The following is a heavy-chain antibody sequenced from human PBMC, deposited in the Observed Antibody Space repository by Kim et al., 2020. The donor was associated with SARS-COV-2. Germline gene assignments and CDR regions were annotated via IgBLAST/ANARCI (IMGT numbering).Heavy chain of an antibody. Sequence: SETLSLTCTVSGGSISSSSYYWGWIRQPPGKGLEWIGSIYYSGSTYYNPSLKSRVTISVDTSKNQFSLKLSSVTAADTAVYYCARLGIAAAWFDPWGQGTLVTVSS. CDR1: GGSISSSSYY. V-gene: IGHV4-39*07. J-gene: IGHJ5*02. CDR2: IYYSGST. CDR3: ARLGIAAAWFDP. D-gene: IGHD6-13*01.